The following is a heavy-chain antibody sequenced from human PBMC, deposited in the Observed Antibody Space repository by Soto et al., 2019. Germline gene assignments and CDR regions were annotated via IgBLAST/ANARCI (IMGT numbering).Heavy chain of an antibody. CDR2: IYPGDSDT. Sequence: GESLKISCEGSGYSFTSYWIGWVRQIPGKGLEWMGIIYPGDSDTRYSPSFQGQVTISADKSISTAYLQLNSVTPEDTAVYYCARGYSGSMDVWGQGTTVTVS. D-gene: IGHD5-12*01. CDR3: ARGYSGSMDV. CDR1: GYSFTSYW. V-gene: IGHV5-51*01. J-gene: IGHJ6*02.